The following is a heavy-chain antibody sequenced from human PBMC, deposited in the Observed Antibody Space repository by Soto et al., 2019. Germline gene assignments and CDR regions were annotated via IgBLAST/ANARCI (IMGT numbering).Heavy chain of an antibody. CDR3: ARANYGAGLPPV. D-gene: IGHD3-10*01. CDR2: IYADGRT. V-gene: IGHV4-4*08. Sequence: SETLSLTCTVSGDFINSHFWNLLRQTPGKGLEWIGNIYADGRTNYNPSLKSRVTISLHTSKVHFSLNLSSVTAADTAVYYCARANYGAGLPPVWGPGALVTVSS. J-gene: IGHJ4*02. CDR1: GDFINSHF.